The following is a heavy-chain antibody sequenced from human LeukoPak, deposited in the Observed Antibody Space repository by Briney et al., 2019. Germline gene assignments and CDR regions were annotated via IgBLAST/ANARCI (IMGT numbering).Heavy chain of an antibody. J-gene: IGHJ6*02. CDR1: GYTFTSYG. CDR3: ARIGYCSSTSCYTYYYYYYGMDV. V-gene: IGHV1-18*01. CDR2: ISAYNGNT. Sequence: ASVKVSCKASGYTFTSYGISWVRQAPGQGLEWVGWISAYNGNTNYAQKLQGRVTMTTDTSTSTAYMELRSLRSDDTAVYYCARIGYCSSTSCYTYYYYYYGMDVWGQGTTVTVSS. D-gene: IGHD2-2*02.